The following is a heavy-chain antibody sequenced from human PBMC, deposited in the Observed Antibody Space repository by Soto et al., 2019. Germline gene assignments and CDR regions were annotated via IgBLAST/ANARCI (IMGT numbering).Heavy chain of an antibody. D-gene: IGHD5-18*01. CDR1: GFTFSSYA. Sequence: GGSLRLSCAASGFTFSSYAMHWVRQAPGKGLEWVAVISYDGSNKYYADSVKGRFTISRDNSKNTLYLQMNSLRAEDTAVYYCARAMVQLWLLDYWGQGTLVTVSS. J-gene: IGHJ4*02. CDR3: ARAMVQLWLLDY. CDR2: ISYDGSNK. V-gene: IGHV3-30-3*01.